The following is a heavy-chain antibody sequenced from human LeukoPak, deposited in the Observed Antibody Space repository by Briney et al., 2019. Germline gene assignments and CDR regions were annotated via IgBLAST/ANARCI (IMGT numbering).Heavy chain of an antibody. Sequence: GGSLRLSCAASGFTFSNAWMSWVRQAPGKGLEWAGRIKSKTDGGTTDYAAPVKGRLTISRDDSKNTLYLQMNSLKTEDTAVYYCTTGDTAMYDYWGQGTLVTVSS. J-gene: IGHJ4*02. CDR1: GFTFSNAW. D-gene: IGHD5-18*01. CDR3: TTGDTAMYDY. CDR2: IKSKTDGGTT. V-gene: IGHV3-15*01.